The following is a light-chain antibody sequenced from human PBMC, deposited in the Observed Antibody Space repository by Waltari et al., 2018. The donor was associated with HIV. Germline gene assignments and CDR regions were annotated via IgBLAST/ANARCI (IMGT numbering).Light chain of an antibody. V-gene: IGLV1-44*01. J-gene: IGLJ2*01. CDR1: SSNIGDHN. Sequence: QSVLTQPPSASGTPGQRVTISCYGSSSNIGDHNVNWYQQLPGTAPKLLIYTNTQRPSGVPDRFSGSKSGTSASLAISGLQSEDEADYYCATWDDSLNGHVVFGGGTKLTVL. CDR3: ATWDDSLNGHVV. CDR2: TNT.